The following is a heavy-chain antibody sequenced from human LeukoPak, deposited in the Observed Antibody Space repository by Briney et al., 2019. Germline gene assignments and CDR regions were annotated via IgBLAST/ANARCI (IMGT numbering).Heavy chain of an antibody. V-gene: IGHV1-18*01. CDR2: ISAYNGNT. Sequence: GASVKVSCKASGGTFSSYAISWVRQAPGQGLEWMGWISAYNGNTNYAQKLQGRVTMTTDTSTSTAYMELRSLRSDDTAVYYCARDSYGSGSYYNKPPFDYWGQGTLVTVSS. J-gene: IGHJ4*02. CDR3: ARDSYGSGSYYNKPPFDY. CDR1: GGTFSSYA. D-gene: IGHD3-10*01.